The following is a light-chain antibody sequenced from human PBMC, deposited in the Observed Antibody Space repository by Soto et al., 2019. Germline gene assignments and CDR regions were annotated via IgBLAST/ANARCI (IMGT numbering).Light chain of an antibody. CDR2: GAS. CDR1: QSISSPF. Sequence: EIVLTQSPGTLSLSPGERATLSCRASQSISSPFLAWYQQKPGQAPRLLIYGASSRATGIPDRFSGSGSGTDFTLTISRLEPEDFAVYYCQQYGSSPVTFGQGTRLEIK. J-gene: IGKJ5*01. CDR3: QQYGSSPVT. V-gene: IGKV3-20*01.